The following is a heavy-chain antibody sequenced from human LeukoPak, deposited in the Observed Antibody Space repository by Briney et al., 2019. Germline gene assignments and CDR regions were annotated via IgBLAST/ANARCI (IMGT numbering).Heavy chain of an antibody. V-gene: IGHV3-48*01. D-gene: IGHD7-27*01. CDR3: AKEFSATPRAAAQTGDAFDV. CDR2: ISNAGDTI. CDR1: GFTFSSDS. Sequence: GGSLRLSCAASGFTFSSDSMNWVRQAPGKGLEWLSYISNAGDTIYYADSVKGRFTISRDNSKNTLDLQMNSLRPEDTAVYYCAKEFSATPRAAAQTGDAFDVWGQGTMVTVSS. J-gene: IGHJ3*01.